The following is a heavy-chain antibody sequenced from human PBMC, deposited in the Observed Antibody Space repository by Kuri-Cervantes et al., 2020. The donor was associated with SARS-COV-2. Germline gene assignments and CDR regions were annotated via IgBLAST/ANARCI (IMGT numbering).Heavy chain of an antibody. Sequence: SLKISCAASGFTFSSYDIHWVRQAPGKGLERVAIISYDGSNPYYADSVKGRFTISRDNSKNTLYLQMNSLRTEETAIYYCARDRVGVHDYWGQGTLVTVSS. CDR2: ISYDGSNP. J-gene: IGHJ4*02. CDR1: GFTFSSYD. CDR3: ARDRVGVHDY. D-gene: IGHD2-21*01. V-gene: IGHV3-30-3*01.